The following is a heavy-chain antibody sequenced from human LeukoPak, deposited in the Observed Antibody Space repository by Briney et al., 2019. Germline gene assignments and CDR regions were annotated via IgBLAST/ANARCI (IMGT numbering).Heavy chain of an antibody. CDR3: ARVREQTCFDY. Sequence: SETLFLTCTVSGGSISSYYWSWIRQPPGKGLEWIGYIYYSGSTNYNPSLKSRVTISVDTSKNQFSLKLSSVTAADTAVYYCARVREQTCFDYWGQGTLVTVSS. V-gene: IGHV4-59*01. D-gene: IGHD1-26*01. CDR1: GGSISSYY. J-gene: IGHJ4*02. CDR2: IYYSGST.